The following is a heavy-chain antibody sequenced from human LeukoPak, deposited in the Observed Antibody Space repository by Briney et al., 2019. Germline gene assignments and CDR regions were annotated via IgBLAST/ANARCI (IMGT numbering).Heavy chain of an antibody. Sequence: GGSLRLSCAASGFTFSGFGMHWVRQAPGKGLEWVAIISYDGSNKYYADSVKGRFTISRDNSKNTLYLQMNSLKPEDTAVYYCAKDHASGWNLDFDFDSWGQGTLVAVSS. J-gene: IGHJ4*02. CDR1: GFTFSGFG. CDR2: ISYDGSNK. CDR3: AKDHASGWNLDFDFDS. V-gene: IGHV3-30*18. D-gene: IGHD6-19*01.